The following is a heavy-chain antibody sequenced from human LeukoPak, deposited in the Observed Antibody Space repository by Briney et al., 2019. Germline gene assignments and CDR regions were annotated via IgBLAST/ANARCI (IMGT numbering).Heavy chain of an antibody. Sequence: GRSLRLACAASGFIFSGSVMHWVRQAPGKGLEWVAIMSYDGTNENYGDSVKGRFTISRDNSKNTLYLHMNSLRHDDTAVYYCAEDSGGSVLEDWGHGSLVIVSS. CDR2: MSYDGTNE. J-gene: IGHJ4*01. CDR1: GFIFSGSV. D-gene: IGHD2-15*01. V-gene: IGHV3-30*18. CDR3: AEDSGGSVLED.